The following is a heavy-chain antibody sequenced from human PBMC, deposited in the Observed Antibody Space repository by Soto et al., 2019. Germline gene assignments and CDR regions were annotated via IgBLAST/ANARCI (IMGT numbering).Heavy chain of an antibody. V-gene: IGHV3-30*18. D-gene: IGHD3-3*01. Sequence: QVQLVESGGGVVQPGRSLRLSCAASGFTFSSYGMHWVRQAPGKGLEWVAVISYDGSNKYYADSVKGRFTISRDNSKNTLYLQMNSLRAEDTAVYYCAKVGGVVIGQGADYWGQGTLVTVSS. CDR1: GFTFSSYG. CDR3: AKVGGVVIGQGADY. CDR2: ISYDGSNK. J-gene: IGHJ4*02.